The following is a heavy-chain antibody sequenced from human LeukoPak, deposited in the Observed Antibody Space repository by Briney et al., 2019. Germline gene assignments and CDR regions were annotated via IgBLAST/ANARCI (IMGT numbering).Heavy chain of an antibody. D-gene: IGHD4-17*01. CDR1: GFTFSSYA. Sequence: VGSLRLACAASGFTFSSYAMSWVRQAPGEGLEWVSAISGSGGSTYYADSVKGRFTISRDNSKNTLYLQMNSLRAEDTAVYYCAKDDDYGDLYYFDYWGQGTLVTVSS. CDR3: AKDDDYGDLYYFDY. CDR2: ISGSGGST. V-gene: IGHV3-23*01. J-gene: IGHJ4*02.